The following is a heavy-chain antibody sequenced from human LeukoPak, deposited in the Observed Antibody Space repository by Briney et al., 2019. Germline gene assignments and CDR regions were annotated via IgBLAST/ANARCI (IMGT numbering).Heavy chain of an antibody. CDR1: GFTFSSYS. CDR3: ARVPGYSSSWYISYYYYYYMDV. CDR2: ISSSSSYI. D-gene: IGHD6-13*01. V-gene: IGHV3-21*01. J-gene: IGHJ6*03. Sequence: PGGSLRLSCAASGFTFSSYSMNWVRQAPGKGLEWVSSISSSSSYIYYADSVKGRFTISRDNAKNSLYLQMNSLRAEDTAVYYCARVPGYSSSWYISYYYYYYMDVRGKGTTVTVSS.